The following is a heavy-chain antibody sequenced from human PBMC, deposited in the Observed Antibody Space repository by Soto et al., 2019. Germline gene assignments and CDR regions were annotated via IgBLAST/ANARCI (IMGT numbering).Heavy chain of an antibody. V-gene: IGHV3-23*01. D-gene: IGHD5-12*01. J-gene: IGHJ4*02. CDR1: GFTFSSYA. Sequence: GGSLRLSCAASGFTFSSYAMSWVRQAPGKGLEWVSAISGSGGSTYYADSVKGRFTISRDNSKNTLYLEMNSLRAEDTAVYYCAKDTHMVATRPHDYWGQGTLVTVSS. CDR2: ISGSGGST. CDR3: AKDTHMVATRPHDY.